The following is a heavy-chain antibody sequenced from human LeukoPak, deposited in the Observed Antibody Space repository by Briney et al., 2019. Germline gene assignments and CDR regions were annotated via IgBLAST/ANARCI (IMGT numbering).Heavy chain of an antibody. CDR1: GFTFDDYT. Sequence: GGSLRLSCAASGFTFDDYTMHWVRQAPGKGLEWVSLISWDGGSTYYADSVKGRFTISRDNSKNSLYLQMNSLRTEDTALYYCAKCPELRPIGDYYYMDVWGKGTTVTVSS. V-gene: IGHV3-43*01. D-gene: IGHD1-7*01. CDR3: AKCPELRPIGDYYYMDV. CDR2: ISWDGGST. J-gene: IGHJ6*03.